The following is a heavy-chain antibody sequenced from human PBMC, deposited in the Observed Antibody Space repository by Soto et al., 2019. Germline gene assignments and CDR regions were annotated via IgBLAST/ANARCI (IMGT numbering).Heavy chain of an antibody. CDR2: IYHSGST. CDR3: ARDHFTIYSSLAY. CDR1: GGSISSYY. Sequence: SETLSLTCTVSGGSISSYYWSWIRQPPGKGLEWIGYIYHSGSTNYNPSLKSRVTISVDTSKNQFSLKLTSVTAADTAVYYCARDHFTIYSSLAYWGQGTLVTVSS. D-gene: IGHD6-19*01. V-gene: IGHV4-59*01. J-gene: IGHJ4*02.